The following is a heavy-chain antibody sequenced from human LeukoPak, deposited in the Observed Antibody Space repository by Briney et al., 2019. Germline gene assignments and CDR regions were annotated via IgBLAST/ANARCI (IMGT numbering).Heavy chain of an antibody. D-gene: IGHD2-21*01. Sequence: ESGPTLVNPTQTLTLTCTFSGFSLSTTTVGVGWIRQPPGKALEWLALIYWDDDKRYSPSLKSRLTITKDTSKNQVVLTMTNMDPVDTAIYYCAHRPSKHRGFEHYDYWGQGTLVTVSS. CDR3: AHRPSKHRGFEHYDY. V-gene: IGHV2-5*02. J-gene: IGHJ4*02. CDR2: IYWDDDK. CDR1: GFSLSTTTVG.